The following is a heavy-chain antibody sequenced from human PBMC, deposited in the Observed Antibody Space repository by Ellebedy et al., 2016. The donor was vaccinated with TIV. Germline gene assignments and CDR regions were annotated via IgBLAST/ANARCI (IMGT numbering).Heavy chain of an antibody. CDR2: IDYSGST. CDR3: ARAEREGYCSGGSCSTWFDP. Sequence: SXTVSGGSIRRGGYYWSWIRQHPGKGLEWIGYIDYSGSTYYNPSLKSRLKISVDTSKNQFSLRLSSVTAADTAVYYCARAEREGYCSGGSCSTWFDPWGQGTLVTVSS. V-gene: IGHV4-31*02. D-gene: IGHD2-15*01. CDR1: GGSIRRGGYY. J-gene: IGHJ5*02.